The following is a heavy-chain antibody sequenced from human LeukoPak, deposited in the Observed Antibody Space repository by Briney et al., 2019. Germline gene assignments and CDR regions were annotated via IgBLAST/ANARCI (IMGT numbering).Heavy chain of an antibody. CDR1: GGTFSSYA. J-gene: IGHJ3*02. CDR2: IIPILGIA. CDR3: ASFLGYRYGGGRAFDI. Sequence: SVKVSCKASGGTFSSYAISWVRQAPGQGLEWMGSIIPILGIANYAQKFQGRVTITADKSTSTAYMELSSLRSEDTAVYYCASFLGYRYGGGRAFDIWGQGTMVTVSS. D-gene: IGHD5-18*01. V-gene: IGHV1-69*04.